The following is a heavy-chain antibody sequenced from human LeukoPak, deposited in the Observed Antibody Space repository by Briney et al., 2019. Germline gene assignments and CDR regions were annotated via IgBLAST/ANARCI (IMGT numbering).Heavy chain of an antibody. D-gene: IGHD4-17*01. Sequence: ASVKVFCKASGYTFTDYFMHWVRQAPGQGLEWMGWINPNSGGTNYAQKFQGRVTMTRDTSISTAYMELSRLRSDDTAVYYCARAATVTPYYFDYWGQGTLVTVSS. J-gene: IGHJ4*02. CDR1: GYTFTDYF. V-gene: IGHV1-2*02. CDR3: ARAATVTPYYFDY. CDR2: INPNSGGT.